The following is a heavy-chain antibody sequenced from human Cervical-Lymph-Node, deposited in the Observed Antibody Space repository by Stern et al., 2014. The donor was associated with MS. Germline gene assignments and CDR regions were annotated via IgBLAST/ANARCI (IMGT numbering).Heavy chain of an antibody. CDR1: GGTFSRYG. J-gene: IGHJ4*02. V-gene: IGHV1-69*01. CDR3: ARGPYNRDFFEY. D-gene: IGHD1-1*01. CDR2: IIPVVGTA. Sequence: VQLVESGAAVRKPGSSVKVSCKASGGTFSRYGISWVRQAPGQGLEWMGGIIPVVGTADYAEQFQGRVTITADGSTSTAYMELSSLTSADTAVYYCARGPYNRDFFEYWGQGTLVTVSS.